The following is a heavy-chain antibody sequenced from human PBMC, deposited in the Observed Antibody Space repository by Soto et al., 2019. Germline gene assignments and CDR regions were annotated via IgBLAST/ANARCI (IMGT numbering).Heavy chain of an antibody. Sequence: WGALGVSCVASVFTFRGYTMNWVRQVPGKGLEWISSISGGSKYIYYAESMKGRVTISRDNANNSLYLEMNSLRAEDTAVYYCARPLGTHIGCFDFWGPGTMVTVSS. CDR3: ARPLGTHIGCFDF. D-gene: IGHD1-1*01. J-gene: IGHJ4*02. V-gene: IGHV3-21*01. CDR2: ISGGSKYI. CDR1: VFTFRGYT.